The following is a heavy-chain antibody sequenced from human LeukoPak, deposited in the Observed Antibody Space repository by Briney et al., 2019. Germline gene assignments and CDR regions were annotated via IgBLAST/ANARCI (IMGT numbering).Heavy chain of an antibody. CDR3: AREGGSYPAVSYDY. Sequence: ASVKVSCKASGGTFSSYAISWVRQAPGQGLEWMGRIIPILGIANYAQKFQGRVTITADKSTSTAYMELSSLRSEDTAVYYCAREGGSYPAVSYDYWGQGTLVTVSS. CDR2: IIPILGIA. D-gene: IGHD1-26*01. J-gene: IGHJ4*02. V-gene: IGHV1-69*04. CDR1: GGTFSSYA.